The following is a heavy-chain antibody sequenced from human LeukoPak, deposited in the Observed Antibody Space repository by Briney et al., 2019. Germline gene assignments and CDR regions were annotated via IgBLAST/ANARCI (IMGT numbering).Heavy chain of an antibody. Sequence: SETLSLTRTVSGGSISSYYWSWIRQPPGKGLEWIGYIYYSGSTKYGPSLKSRVIISVDTSKNQFSLKLSSVTAADTAVYYCARYVSSGLDYWGQGTLVTVSS. CDR3: ARYVSSGLDY. J-gene: IGHJ4*02. D-gene: IGHD6-6*01. CDR2: IYYSGST. V-gene: IGHV4-59*08. CDR1: GGSISSYY.